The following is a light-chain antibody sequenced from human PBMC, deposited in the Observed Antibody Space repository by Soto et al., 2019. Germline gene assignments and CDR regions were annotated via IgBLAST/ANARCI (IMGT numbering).Light chain of an antibody. CDR3: QQYNKWPQT. CDR1: QSVSID. J-gene: IGKJ1*01. Sequence: EIVMTQSPATVPVSPGERVTLSCRASQSVSIDLAWYQQKPGQAPRLLIYGASTRATDIPPSFTGSGSGTDFTLTISSLQSEDIAVYYCQQYNKWPQTFGQGTKVEIK. V-gene: IGKV3-15*01. CDR2: GAS.